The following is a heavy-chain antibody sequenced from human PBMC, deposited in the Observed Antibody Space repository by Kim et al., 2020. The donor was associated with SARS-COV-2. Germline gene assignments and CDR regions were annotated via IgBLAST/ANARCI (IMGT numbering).Heavy chain of an antibody. J-gene: IGHJ4*02. CDR2: IYDIGST. CDR3: ARESSAGSYYLDS. Sequence: SETLSLTCIVSGASITSGGYSWNWIRQRPGKGLEWIGYIYDIGSTNYNPSLKSRLSMSVGTSENQFSLKLSSVTAADTAVYYCARESSAGSYYLDSWGQG. V-gene: IGHV4-31*03. CDR1: GASITSGGYS. D-gene: IGHD3-10*01.